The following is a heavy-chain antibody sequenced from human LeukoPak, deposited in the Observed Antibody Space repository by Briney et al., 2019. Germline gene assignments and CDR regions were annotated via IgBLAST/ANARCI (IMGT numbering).Heavy chain of an antibody. CDR2: ISYSGTT. D-gene: IGHD6-19*01. J-gene: IGHJ5*01. V-gene: IGHV4-59*01. Sequence: SETLSLTCTVSGGSISTYYWSWIRQPPGKGLEWIGYISYSGTTNYNPSLKSRVTMSVDTSSNQFSLKLSSVTAADTAIYYCARKMYGSAWYDLWGQGTLVTVSS. CDR1: GGSISTYY. CDR3: ARKMYGSAWYDL.